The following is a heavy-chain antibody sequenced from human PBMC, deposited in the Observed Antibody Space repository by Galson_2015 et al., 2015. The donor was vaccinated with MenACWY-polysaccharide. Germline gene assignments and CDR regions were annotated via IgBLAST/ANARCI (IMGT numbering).Heavy chain of an antibody. CDR2: IIPILGIA. CDR3: ARDFLGSYSAFDI. J-gene: IGHJ3*02. CDR1: GGTFSSYT. Sequence: SVKASCKASGGTFSSYTISWVRQAPGQGLEWMGRIIPILGIANYAQKFQGRVTITADKSTSTAYMELSSLRSEDTAVYYCARDFLGSYSAFDIWGQGTMVTVSS. D-gene: IGHD1-26*01. V-gene: IGHV1-69*04.